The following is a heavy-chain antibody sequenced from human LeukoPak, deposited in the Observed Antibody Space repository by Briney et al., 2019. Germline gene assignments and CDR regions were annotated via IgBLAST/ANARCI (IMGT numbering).Heavy chain of an antibody. Sequence: PSXTLSLTCAVYGGSFSGYYWSWVRQPPGKGLEWVGEMNHSGSTNYNPPLKSRVTISVETSKKQFSLKLSSVTAADTAFYYCASQGHHGKIVGTTLSYFYMDVWGKGTTVTVSS. V-gene: IGHV4-34*01. CDR2: MNHSGST. J-gene: IGHJ6*03. CDR3: ASQGHHGKIVGTTLSYFYMDV. D-gene: IGHD1-26*01. CDR1: GGSFSGYY.